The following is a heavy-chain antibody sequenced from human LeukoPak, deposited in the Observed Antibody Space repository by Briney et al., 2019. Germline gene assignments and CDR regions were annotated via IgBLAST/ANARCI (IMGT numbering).Heavy chain of an antibody. D-gene: IGHD2-2*01. Sequence: GGSLRLSCAAPGFTFSSYSMNWVRQAPGKGLEWVSSISSSSSYIYYADSVKGRFTISRDNAKSSLYLQMNSLRAEDTAVYYCARDSPLGYCSSTSCFFDYWGQGTLVTVSS. V-gene: IGHV3-21*01. J-gene: IGHJ4*02. CDR3: ARDSPLGYCSSTSCFFDY. CDR1: GFTFSSYS. CDR2: ISSSSSYI.